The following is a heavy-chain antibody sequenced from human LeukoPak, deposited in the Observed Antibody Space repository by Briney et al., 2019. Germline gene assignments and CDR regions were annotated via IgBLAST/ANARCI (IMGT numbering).Heavy chain of an antibody. CDR3: AKALTGHQDLDAFDF. CDR2: TSGSGGSE. J-gene: IGHJ3*01. CDR1: GFTSRFLG. D-gene: IGHD3-16*01. V-gene: IGHV3-23*01. Sequence: GGSLRLSCTYSGFTSRFLGMSWIRQAPGKGLEWVSGTSGSGGSEYYADSVRGRFTISRDTSKNVLFLQMNSLRVEDTALYYCAKALTGHQDLDAFDFWGQGTVVTVSP.